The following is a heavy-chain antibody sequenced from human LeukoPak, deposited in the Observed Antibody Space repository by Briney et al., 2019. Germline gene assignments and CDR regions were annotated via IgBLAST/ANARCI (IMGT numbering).Heavy chain of an antibody. V-gene: IGHV3-48*02. D-gene: IGHD6-19*01. J-gene: IGHJ3*02. CDR1: GFTFSGYS. Sequence: GGSLRLSCAASGFTFSGYSMNWVRRAPGKGLEWVSYISSSSSTIHYADSVKGRFTISRDNAKKSLYLEMNSLRDEDTAVYYCARISAVPEAFDIWGQGTMVTVSS. CDR2: ISSSSSTI. CDR3: ARISAVPEAFDI.